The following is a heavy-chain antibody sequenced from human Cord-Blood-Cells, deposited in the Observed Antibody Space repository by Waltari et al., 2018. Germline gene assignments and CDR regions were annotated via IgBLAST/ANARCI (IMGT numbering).Heavy chain of an antibody. CDR1: GFTFSIYW. V-gene: IGHV3-74*01. J-gene: IGHJ4*02. Sequence: EVQLVESGGGLVQPGRSLRLSCAASGFTFSIYWIHWVRQAPGKGLVWVSRINSDGSSTSYADSVKGRFTISRDNAKNTLYLQMNSLRAEDTAVYYCASEILSNTFDYWGQGTLVTVSS. CDR3: ASEILSNTFDY. D-gene: IGHD7-27*01. CDR2: INSDGSST.